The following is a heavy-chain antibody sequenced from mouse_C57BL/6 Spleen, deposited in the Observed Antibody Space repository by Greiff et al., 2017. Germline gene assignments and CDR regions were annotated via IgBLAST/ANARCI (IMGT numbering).Heavy chain of an antibody. J-gene: IGHJ2*01. CDR3: ARRAAQALFDY. V-gene: IGHV1-4*01. CDR2: INPSSGYT. Sequence: VKLMESGAELARPGASVKMSCKASGYTFTSYTMHWVKQRPGQGLEWIGYINPSSGYTKYNQKFKDKATLTADKSSSTAYMQLSSLTSEDSAVYYCARRAAQALFDYWGQGTTLTVSS. D-gene: IGHD3-2*02. CDR1: GYTFTSYT.